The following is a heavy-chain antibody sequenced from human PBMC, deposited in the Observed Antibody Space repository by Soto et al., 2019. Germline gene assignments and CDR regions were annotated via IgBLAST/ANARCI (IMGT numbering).Heavy chain of an antibody. J-gene: IGHJ6*03. D-gene: IGHD3-9*01. V-gene: IGHV3-74*01. CDR2: INSDGSST. CDR1: GFTFSSYW. Sequence: PGGSLRLSCAASGFTFSSYWMHWVRQAPGKGLVWVSRINSDGSSTSYADSVKGRFTISRDNAKNTLYLQMNSLRAEDTAVYYCASFDFLTEGSYQNYYYYMDVWGKGTTVTVSS. CDR3: ASFDFLTEGSYQNYYYYMDV.